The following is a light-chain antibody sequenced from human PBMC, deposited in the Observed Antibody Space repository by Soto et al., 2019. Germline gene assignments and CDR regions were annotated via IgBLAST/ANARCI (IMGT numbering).Light chain of an antibody. CDR3: QQFNSYPPNT. CDR2: AAS. J-gene: IGKJ2*01. V-gene: IGKV1-9*01. CDR1: QGISSY. Sequence: DIQLTQSPSFLSASVGDRVTITCRASQGISSYLAWYQQKPGKAPKLLIYAASTLQSGVPSRFSGSGSGTEFTLTISSLQPEDFATYYCQQFNSYPPNTFGQGTKLEIK.